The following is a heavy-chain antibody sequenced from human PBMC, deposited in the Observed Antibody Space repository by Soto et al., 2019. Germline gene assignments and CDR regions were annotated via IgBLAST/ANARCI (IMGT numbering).Heavy chain of an antibody. CDR1: DFSFHYAW. CDR3: TTDDTSGYFFQY. V-gene: IGHV3-15*01. Sequence: GSLRLSCAASDFSFHYAWMSWVRQAPGKGLEWVGRIKATAYGGTTDYAAPVKGRFTISRDDSKNTLYLQMSSLRTEDTARYYCTTDDTSGYFFQYWGQGALVTVSS. CDR2: IKATAYGGTT. J-gene: IGHJ4*02. D-gene: IGHD3-22*01.